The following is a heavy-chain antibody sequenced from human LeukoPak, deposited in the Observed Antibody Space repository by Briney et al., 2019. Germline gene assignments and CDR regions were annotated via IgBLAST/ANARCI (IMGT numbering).Heavy chain of an antibody. V-gene: IGHV4-34*01. CDR1: GGSFSGYY. CDR2: INHSGST. J-gene: IGHJ3*02. Sequence: SETLSLTCAVYGGSFSGYYWSWIRQPPGKGLEWIGEINHSGSTNYNPSLKSRVTISVDTFKNQFSLKLSSVTAADTAVYYCAREGRRLLTGYYKAPGAFDIWGQGTMVTVSS. CDR3: AREGRRLLTGYYKAPGAFDI. D-gene: IGHD3-9*01.